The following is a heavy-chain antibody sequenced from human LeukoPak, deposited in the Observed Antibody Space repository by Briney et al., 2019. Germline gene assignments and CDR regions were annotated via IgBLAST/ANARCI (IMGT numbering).Heavy chain of an antibody. J-gene: IGHJ4*02. V-gene: IGHV3-53*01. D-gene: IGHD1-20*01. CDR3: ARGEYNWNYFDY. CDR1: GFTVSSNY. CDR2: IYSGGST. Sequence: GGSLRLSCAASGFTVSSNYMSWVRQAPGKGLEWVSVIYSGGSTYYADSVKGRFTISRDNSKNTLYLQMNSLRAEDTAVYYCARGEYNWNYFDYWGQGTLVTVSS.